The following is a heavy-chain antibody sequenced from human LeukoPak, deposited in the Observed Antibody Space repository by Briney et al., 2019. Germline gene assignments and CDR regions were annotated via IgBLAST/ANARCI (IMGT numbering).Heavy chain of an antibody. CDR1: GYTFTGYY. D-gene: IGHD4-23*01. V-gene: IGHV1-2*02. CDR2: INPNSGGT. Sequence: ASVKVSCKASGYTFTGYYMHWVRQAPGQGLEWMGWINPNSGGTNYAQKFEGRVTMTRDTSITTAYMELSRLSSDDTAVYYCARHPGKVTNDWYFDLWGRGTLVTVSS. J-gene: IGHJ2*01. CDR3: ARHPGKVTNDWYFDL.